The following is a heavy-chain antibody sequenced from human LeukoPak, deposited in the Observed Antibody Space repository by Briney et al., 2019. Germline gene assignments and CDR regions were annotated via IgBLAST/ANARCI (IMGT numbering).Heavy chain of an antibody. CDR1: GYTFTSYD. Sequence: GASVKVSCKASGYTFTSYDINWVRQASGQGLEWMGGIIPIFGTANYAQKFQGRVTITTDESTSTAYMELSSLRSEDTAVYYCASGLTIFGVANPLYYFDYWGQGTLVTVSS. V-gene: IGHV1-69*05. J-gene: IGHJ4*02. CDR2: IIPIFGTA. D-gene: IGHD3-3*01. CDR3: ASGLTIFGVANPLYYFDY.